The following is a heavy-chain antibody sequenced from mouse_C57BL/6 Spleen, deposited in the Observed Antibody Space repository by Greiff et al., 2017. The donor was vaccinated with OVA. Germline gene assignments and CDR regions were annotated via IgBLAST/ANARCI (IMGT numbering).Heavy chain of an antibody. D-gene: IGHD1-1*01. CDR2: IDPSDSET. V-gene: IGHV1-52*01. CDR1: GYTFTSYW. CDR3: ATLYYGKGYFDY. J-gene: IGHJ2*01. Sequence: QVQLKQPGAELVRPGSSVKLSCKASGYTFTSYWMHWVKQRPIQGLEWIGNIDPSDSETHYNQKFKDKATLTVDKSSSTAYMQLSSLTSEDSAVYYCATLYYGKGYFDYWGQGTTLTVSS.